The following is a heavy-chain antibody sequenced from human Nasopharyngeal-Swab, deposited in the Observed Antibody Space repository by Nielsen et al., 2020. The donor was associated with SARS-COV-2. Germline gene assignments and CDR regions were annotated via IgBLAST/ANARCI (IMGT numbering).Heavy chain of an antibody. CDR3: ATTGYSSVYYVH. Sequence: SETLSLTCGVYGGSFSSYYWSWIRQPPGKGLEWIGEINHSGSTNYNPSLESRVTLSVDTSKNQFSLNRISVTAADTAVYYCATTGYSSVYYVHWGQGVLVTVSS. J-gene: IGHJ4*02. CDR2: INHSGST. CDR1: GGSFSSYY. V-gene: IGHV4-34*01. D-gene: IGHD6-25*01.